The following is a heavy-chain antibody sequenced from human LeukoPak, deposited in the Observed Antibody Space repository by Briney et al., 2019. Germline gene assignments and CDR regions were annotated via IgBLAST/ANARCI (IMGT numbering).Heavy chain of an antibody. J-gene: IGHJ4*02. CDR2: IYHSGST. D-gene: IGHD2-2*02. CDR3: ARDEYCSSTSCYSMPAW. CDR1: GGSISSGGYY. Sequence: SETLSLTCTVSGGSISSGGYYWSWIRQPPGRGLEWIGYIYHSGSTYYNPSLKSRVTISVDRSKNQFSLKLSSVTAADTAVYYCARDEYCSSTSCYSMPAWWGQGTLVTVSS. V-gene: IGHV4-30-2*01.